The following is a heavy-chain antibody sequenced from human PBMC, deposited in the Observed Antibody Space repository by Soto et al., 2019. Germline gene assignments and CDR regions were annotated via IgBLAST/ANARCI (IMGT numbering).Heavy chain of an antibody. D-gene: IGHD6-13*01. CDR3: ARGVRVSKTPYYYGMDV. Sequence: PSETLSLTCTVSGGSLSSYFWTWLRQPPGRGLEWIGYIYYSGSTSYNPSLKSRVTMSVDTSKNHFSLKLSSVTAADTAVYYCARGVRVSKTPYYYGMDVWGQGTTVT. J-gene: IGHJ6*02. CDR1: GGSLSSYF. CDR2: IYYSGST. V-gene: IGHV4-59*01.